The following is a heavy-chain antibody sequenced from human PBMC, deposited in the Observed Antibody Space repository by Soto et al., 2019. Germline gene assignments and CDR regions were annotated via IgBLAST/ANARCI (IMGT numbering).Heavy chain of an antibody. CDR1: GFTFSSYS. CDR2: ISSSSSYI. CDR3: ARDLRFLEWFINYYYYGMDV. V-gene: IGHV3-21*01. J-gene: IGHJ6*02. Sequence: GGSLRLSCAASGFTFSSYSMNWVRQAPGKGLEWVSSISSSSSYIYYADSVKGRFTISRDNAENSLYLQMNSLRAEDTAVYYCARDLRFLEWFINYYYYGMDVWGQGTTVTVSS. D-gene: IGHD3-3*01.